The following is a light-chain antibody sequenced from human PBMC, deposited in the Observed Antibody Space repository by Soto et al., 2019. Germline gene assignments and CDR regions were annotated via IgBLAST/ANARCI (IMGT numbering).Light chain of an antibody. Sequence: EIVMTQSPATLSVSPGERATLSCRASQSMSNNLAWYQQKPGQAPRLLIYGASTRYTGIQDRFSGSGSGTEFTLTISSLQSEDFAIYYCQQYHNWPPFTFGQGTRLEIK. CDR3: QQYHNWPPFT. V-gene: IGKV3-15*01. CDR1: QSMSNN. J-gene: IGKJ5*01. CDR2: GAS.